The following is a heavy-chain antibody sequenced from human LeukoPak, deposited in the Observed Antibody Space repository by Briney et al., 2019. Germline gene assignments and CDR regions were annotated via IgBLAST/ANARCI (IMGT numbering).Heavy chain of an antibody. J-gene: IGHJ4*02. CDR1: GFTFSSYS. CDR2: ISTSSIYI. D-gene: IGHD6-19*01. CDR3: ARGYSSGWVDY. V-gene: IGHV3-21*01. Sequence: GGSLRLSCAASGFTFSSYSMNWVRQAPGKGLEWVSSISTSSIYIYYADSVKGRFTISRDNAKNTLYLQMNSLRAEDTAVYYCARGYSSGWVDYWGQGTLVTVSS.